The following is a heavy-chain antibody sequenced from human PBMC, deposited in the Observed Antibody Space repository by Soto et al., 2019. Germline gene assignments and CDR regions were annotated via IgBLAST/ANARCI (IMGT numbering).Heavy chain of an antibody. CDR3: ATRAYLLRELLRVDY. D-gene: IGHD1-26*01. CDR1: GYTLTELS. J-gene: IGHJ4*02. CDR2: FDPEDGET. V-gene: IGHV1-24*01. Sequence: ASVKVSCKVSGYTLTELSMHWVRQAPGKGLEWMGGFDPEDGETIYAQKFQGRVTMTEDTSTDTAYMELSSLRSEDTAVYYCATRAYLLRELLRVDYWGQGTLVTVSS.